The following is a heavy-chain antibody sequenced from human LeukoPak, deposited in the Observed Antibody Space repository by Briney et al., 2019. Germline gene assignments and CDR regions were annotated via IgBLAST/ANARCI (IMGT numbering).Heavy chain of an antibody. D-gene: IGHD6-13*01. V-gene: IGHV1-69*05. CDR2: IIPIFGTA. CDR1: GGTFSSYA. Sequence: SVKVSCKASGGTFSSYAISWVRQAPGQGLEWMGGIIPIFGTANYTQKFQGRVTITTDESTSTAYMELSSLRSEDTAVYYCAREPTLVPLRVNYFDYWGQGTLVTVSS. CDR3: AREPTLVPLRVNYFDY. J-gene: IGHJ4*02.